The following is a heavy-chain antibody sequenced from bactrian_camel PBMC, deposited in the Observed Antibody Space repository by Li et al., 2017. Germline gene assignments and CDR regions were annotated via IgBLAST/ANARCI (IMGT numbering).Heavy chain of an antibody. CDR3: AADQQPCGWRSLLASELGL. D-gene: IGHD3*01. CDR2: IDADDGST. CDR1: GYMYSLYH. Sequence: VQLVESGGGSVQAGGSLRLSCTPSGYMYSLYHMGWFRQAPGKEREGVAVIDADDGSTRYLDSVKGRFTISQDNAKNTVYLQMNSLQSEDTAVYYCAADQQPCGWRSLLASELGLWGQGTQVTVS. V-gene: IGHV3S54*01. J-gene: IGHJ4*01.